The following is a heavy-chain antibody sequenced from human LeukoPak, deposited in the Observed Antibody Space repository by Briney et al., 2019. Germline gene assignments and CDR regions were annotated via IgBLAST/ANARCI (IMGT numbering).Heavy chain of an antibody. V-gene: IGHV3-48*03. Sequence: GGSLRLACAASGFTFNIFEMNWVRQAPGKGLEWVSYISGSGSTIYYAESVKGRFTISRDNAKNSLYLQMNSLRAEDTAVYYCAREGLAADRGKLIDYWGQGTLVTVSS. CDR1: GFTFNIFE. CDR2: ISGSGSTI. CDR3: AREGLAADRGKLIDY. J-gene: IGHJ4*02. D-gene: IGHD6-13*01.